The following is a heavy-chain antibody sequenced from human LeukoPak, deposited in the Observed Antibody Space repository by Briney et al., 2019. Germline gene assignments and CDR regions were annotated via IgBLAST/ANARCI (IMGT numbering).Heavy chain of an antibody. J-gene: IGHJ4*02. V-gene: IGHV4-39*01. CDR2: IYYSGST. CDR1: GGSISSSSYY. Sequence: SETLSLTCTVSGGSISSSSYYWGWIRQPPGKGLEWIGSIYYSGSTYYNPSLKSRVTISVDTSKNQFSLKLSSVTAADTAVYYCARLILRSGYDYWGQGTLVTVSP. D-gene: IGHD5-12*01. CDR3: ARLILRSGYDY.